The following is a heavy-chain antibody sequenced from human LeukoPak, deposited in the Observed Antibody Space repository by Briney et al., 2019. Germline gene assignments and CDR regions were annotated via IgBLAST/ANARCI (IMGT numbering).Heavy chain of an antibody. CDR3: ARDYDILTGYSSPYYFDY. CDR2: ISSSGSTI. J-gene: IGHJ4*02. Sequence: LAGGSLRLSCAASGFTFSSYEMNWVRQAPGKGLEWVSYISSSGSTIYYADSVKGRFTISRDNAKNSLYLQMNSLRAEDTAVYYCARDYDILTGYSSPYYFDYWGQGTLVTVSS. CDR1: GFTFSSYE. V-gene: IGHV3-48*03. D-gene: IGHD3-9*01.